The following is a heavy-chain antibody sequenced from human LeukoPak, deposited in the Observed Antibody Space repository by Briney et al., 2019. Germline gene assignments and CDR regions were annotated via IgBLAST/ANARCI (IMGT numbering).Heavy chain of an antibody. CDR2: ISHDGSNK. CDR1: GFTFSSYA. V-gene: IGHV3-30-3*01. J-gene: IGHJ4*02. Sequence: GRSLRLSCAASGFTFSSYAMHWVRQAPGKGLEWVAVISHDGSNKYYADSVKGRFTISRDNSKNTLYLQINSLRAEDTAVYSCAKGGIRASFGYVDYWGQGTLVTVSS. CDR3: AKGGIRASFGYVDY. D-gene: IGHD5-18*01.